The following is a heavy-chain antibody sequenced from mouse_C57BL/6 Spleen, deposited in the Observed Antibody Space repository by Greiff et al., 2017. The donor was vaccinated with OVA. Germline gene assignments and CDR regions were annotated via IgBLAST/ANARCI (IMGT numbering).Heavy chain of an antibody. J-gene: IGHJ3*01. Sequence: EVQLVESGPGLVKPSQSLSLTCSVTGYSITSGYYWNWIRQFPGNKLEWMGYISYDGSNNYNPSLKNRISITRDTSKNQFFLKLNSVTTEDTATYYCARGPYWGQGTLVTVSA. CDR1: GYSITSGYY. CDR3: ARGPY. V-gene: IGHV3-6*01. CDR2: ISYDGSN.